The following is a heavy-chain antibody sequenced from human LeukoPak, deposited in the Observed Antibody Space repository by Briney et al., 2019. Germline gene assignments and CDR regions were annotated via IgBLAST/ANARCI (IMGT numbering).Heavy chain of an antibody. J-gene: IGHJ3*02. Sequence: PSETLSLTCTVSRGSISSGSYYWSWIRQPPGKGLEWIGCIYYSGSTKYNPSLKSRVTISIDTSKNQFSLKLSSVTAADTAVYYCARHFFVGAEDAFDIWGQGTMVTVSS. CDR2: IYYSGST. V-gene: IGHV4-61*01. D-gene: IGHD2/OR15-2a*01. CDR1: RGSISSGSYY. CDR3: ARHFFVGAEDAFDI.